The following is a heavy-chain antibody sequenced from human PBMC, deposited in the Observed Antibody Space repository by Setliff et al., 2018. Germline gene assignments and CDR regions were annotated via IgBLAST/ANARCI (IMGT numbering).Heavy chain of an antibody. J-gene: IGHJ6*03. V-gene: IGHV4-34*01. D-gene: IGHD6-19*01. CDR3: ARGGGYNSASYQGGYYYMDV. CDR2: INHSGSS. Sequence: KTSETLSLTCAVYGGSFRDYHWSWIRQTPGKGLEWIGKINHSGSSIYNPSLKSRVTISVHTSKTQFSLTLSSMTAADTAVYYCARGGGYNSASYQGGYYYMDVWGKGTTVTVSS. CDR1: GGSFRDYH.